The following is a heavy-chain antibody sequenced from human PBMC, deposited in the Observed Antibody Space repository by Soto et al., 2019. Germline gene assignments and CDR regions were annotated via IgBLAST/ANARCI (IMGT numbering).Heavy chain of an antibody. J-gene: IGHJ6*02. Sequence: QVQLQQWGAGLLKPSETLSLTCAVYGGSFSGYYWSWIRQPPGKGLEWIGEINHSGSTNYNPSLKSRVTISVDTSKNQFSLKLSSVTAADTAVYYCARRKMTTVISAPLRYGMDVWGQGTTVTVSS. V-gene: IGHV4-34*01. D-gene: IGHD4-4*01. CDR3: ARRKMTTVISAPLRYGMDV. CDR2: INHSGST. CDR1: GGSFSGYY.